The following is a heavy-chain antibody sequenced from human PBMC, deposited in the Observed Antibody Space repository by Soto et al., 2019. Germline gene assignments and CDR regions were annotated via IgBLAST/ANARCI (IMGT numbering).Heavy chain of an antibody. CDR1: GYTFTSYA. CDR2: INAGNGNT. CDR3: ARGPTLGYCSSTSCQTFDY. D-gene: IGHD2-2*03. Sequence: QVQLVQSGAEVKKPGASVKVSCKASGYTFTSYAMHWVRQAPGQRLEWMGWINAGNGNTKYSQKFQGRVTITRDTSASTAYMELSSLRSEDTAVYYCARGPTLGYCSSTSCQTFDYWGKGTLVTVSS. V-gene: IGHV1-3*01. J-gene: IGHJ4*02.